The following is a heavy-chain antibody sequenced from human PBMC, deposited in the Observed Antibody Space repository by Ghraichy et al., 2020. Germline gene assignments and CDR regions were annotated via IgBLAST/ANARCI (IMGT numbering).Heavy chain of an antibody. D-gene: IGHD6-19*01. J-gene: IGHJ1*01. Sequence: GGSLRLSCSASGFTFSSYALHWVRQAPGKGLEYVSAVTRNGIVTYYADSVKGRFTISKDNSKNTMYLEMSSLRPEDTAMYYCMGDSGWTGVEYFQHWGQGTLVTVSS. CDR1: GFTFSSYA. V-gene: IGHV3-64D*06. CDR3: MGDSGWTGVEYFQH. CDR2: VTRNGIVT.